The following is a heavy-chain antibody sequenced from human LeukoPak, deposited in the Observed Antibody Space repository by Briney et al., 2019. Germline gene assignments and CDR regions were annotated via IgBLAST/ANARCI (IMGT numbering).Heavy chain of an antibody. Sequence: LAGGSLRLSCAASGFTFDDYGMSWVRQAPGKGLEWVSGINWNGGSTGYADSVKGRFTISRDNAKNSLYLQMSSLRAEDTALYHCARDSSASYNWFDPWGQGTLVTVSS. CDR3: ARDSSASYNWFDP. CDR1: GFTFDDYG. J-gene: IGHJ5*02. CDR2: INWNGGST. V-gene: IGHV3-20*01. D-gene: IGHD5-18*01.